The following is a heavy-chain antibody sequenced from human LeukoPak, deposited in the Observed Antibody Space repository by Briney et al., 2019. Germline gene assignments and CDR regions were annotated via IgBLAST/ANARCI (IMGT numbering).Heavy chain of an antibody. D-gene: IGHD3-22*01. J-gene: IGHJ4*02. CDR1: GFTFSSYA. CDR3: ARGLGYLGY. Sequence: GGSLRLSCAASGFTFSSYAMHWVRQAPGKGLEWVAVISYDGSNKYYADSVKGRFTISRDNSKNTLYLQMNSLRAEDMAVYYCARGLGYLGYWGQGTLVTVSS. V-gene: IGHV3-30*04. CDR2: ISYDGSNK.